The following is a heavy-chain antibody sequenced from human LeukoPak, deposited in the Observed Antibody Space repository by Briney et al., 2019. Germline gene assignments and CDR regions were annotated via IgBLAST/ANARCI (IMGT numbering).Heavy chain of an antibody. CDR1: GFTFSSYS. D-gene: IGHD3-22*01. Sequence: GSLRLSCAASGFTFSSYSMYWVRQAPGKGLEWVSSISSSSSYIYYADSVKGRFTISRDNAKNSLYLQMNSLRAEDTAVYYCARAHMTTYYYDSSGYYPLNYWGQGTLVTVSS. J-gene: IGHJ4*02. V-gene: IGHV3-21*01. CDR3: ARAHMTTYYYDSSGYYPLNY. CDR2: ISSSSSYI.